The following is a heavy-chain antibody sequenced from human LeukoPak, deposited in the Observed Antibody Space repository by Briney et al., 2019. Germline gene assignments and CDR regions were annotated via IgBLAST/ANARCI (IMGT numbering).Heavy chain of an antibody. CDR1: GFTFSSYA. CDR2: ISASGSST. J-gene: IGHJ4*02. V-gene: IGHV3-23*01. D-gene: IGHD6-19*01. CDR3: ATYSSGWSLGGY. Sequence: GGSLRLSCAASGFTFSSYAMSWVRQAPGKGLEWVSGISASGSSTYYADSVKGRSTISRDTSQNTLYLQMNSLRAEDTAVYYCATYSSGWSLGGYWGQGTLVTVSS.